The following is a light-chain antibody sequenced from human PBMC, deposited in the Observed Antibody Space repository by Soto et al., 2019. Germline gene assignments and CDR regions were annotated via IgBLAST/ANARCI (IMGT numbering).Light chain of an antibody. CDR1: SSNIGAGYD. CDR2: GNS. Sequence: QSVLTQPPSVSGAPGQRVIISCTGSSSNIGAGYDVHWYQQLPGTAPKLLIYGNSNRPSGVPDRLSGSKSGTSASLAITGLQAEDEADYYCQSYDSSLSNWVFGGGTKLTVL. V-gene: IGLV1-40*01. J-gene: IGLJ3*02. CDR3: QSYDSSLSNWV.